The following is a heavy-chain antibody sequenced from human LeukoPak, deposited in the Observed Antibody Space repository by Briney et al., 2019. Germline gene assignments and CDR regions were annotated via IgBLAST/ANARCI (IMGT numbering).Heavy chain of an antibody. CDR3: ARGGVRGGFDI. D-gene: IGHD2-15*01. J-gene: IGHJ3*02. CDR1: GFAVSNTY. V-gene: IGHV3-66*01. CDR2: IDHGGAT. Sequence: GGSLRLSCAASGFAVSNTYLNWGRQAPGKELEWVSIIDHGGATFYTDSVKGRFSISRDNSKNALYLLMNNVKTEDTAVYFCARGGVRGGFDIWGQGTMVAVSS.